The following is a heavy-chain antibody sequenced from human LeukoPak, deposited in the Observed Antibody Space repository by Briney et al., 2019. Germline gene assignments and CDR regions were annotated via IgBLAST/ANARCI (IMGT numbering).Heavy chain of an antibody. J-gene: IGHJ3*02. Sequence: GGSLTLSCTASGFTFSTYTMNWVRQAPGEGLEWVSSISSSSYIYYADSVKGRFSISRDNAKNSLYLQMHSLRAEDTAVYYCARDLYGDYAFDIWGQGTVVTVSS. CDR1: GFTFSTYT. CDR3: ARDLYGDYAFDI. D-gene: IGHD4-17*01. CDR2: ISSSSYI. V-gene: IGHV3-21*01.